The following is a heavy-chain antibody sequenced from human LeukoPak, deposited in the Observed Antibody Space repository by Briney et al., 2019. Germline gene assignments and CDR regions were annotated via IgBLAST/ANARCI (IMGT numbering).Heavy chain of an antibody. D-gene: IGHD1-26*01. CDR3: ARHPYSGSPFDY. V-gene: IGHV4-39*01. Sequence: PSETLSLTCTVSGGSISSSSYYWGWIRQPPGKGLEWIGSIYFSGITYYNPSLKSRVTISIDTSKNQFSLKLSSVTAADTAVYYCARHPYSGSPFDYWGQGTLVTVSS. CDR2: IYFSGIT. J-gene: IGHJ4*02. CDR1: GGSISSSSYY.